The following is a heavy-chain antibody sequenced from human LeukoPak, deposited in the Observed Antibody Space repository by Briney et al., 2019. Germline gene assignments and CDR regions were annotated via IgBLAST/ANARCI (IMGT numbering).Heavy chain of an antibody. V-gene: IGHV3-7*03. Sequence: GGSLRLSCAASGFTFSSYWMSWVRQAPGKGLEWVANIKQDGSEKYYVDSVKGRFTISRDNAKNSLHLQMNSLRAEDTAVYYCARWPGYCSGGSCYRGGDYWGQGTLVTVSS. CDR3: ARWPGYCSGGSCYRGGDY. CDR2: IKQDGSEK. J-gene: IGHJ4*02. D-gene: IGHD2-15*01. CDR1: GFTFSSYW.